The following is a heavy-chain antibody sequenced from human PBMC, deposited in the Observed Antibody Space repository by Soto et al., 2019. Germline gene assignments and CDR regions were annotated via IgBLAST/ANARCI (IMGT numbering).Heavy chain of an antibody. V-gene: IGHV3-30*18. CDR2: ISYDGSNK. J-gene: IGHJ4*02. D-gene: IGHD6-19*01. CDR3: AKDHYSSGWYYFDY. Sequence: QVQLVESGGGVVQPGRSLRLSCAASGFTFSSYGMHWVRQAPGKGLEWVAVISYDGSNKYYADSVKGRFTIYRDNSKNTLYLQMNSLRAEDTAVYYCAKDHYSSGWYYFDYWGQGTLVTVSS. CDR1: GFTFSSYG.